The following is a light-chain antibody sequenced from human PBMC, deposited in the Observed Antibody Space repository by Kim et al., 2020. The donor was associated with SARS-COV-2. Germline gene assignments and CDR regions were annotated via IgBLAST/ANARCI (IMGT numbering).Light chain of an antibody. Sequence: SYELTQPLSVSVALGQTARITCGGNNIGSKSVHWYQQKPGQALVLVIYRDTNRPSGIPERFSGSNSGNTATLSISRAQAGDEADYYCQVWDSSTGIFGGG. J-gene: IGLJ2*01. CDR2: RDT. CDR1: NIGSKS. V-gene: IGLV3-9*01. CDR3: QVWDSSTGI.